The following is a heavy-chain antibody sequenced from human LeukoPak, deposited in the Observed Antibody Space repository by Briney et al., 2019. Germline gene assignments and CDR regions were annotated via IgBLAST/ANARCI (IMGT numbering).Heavy chain of an antibody. J-gene: IGHJ4*02. V-gene: IGHV4-39*01. CDR2: IYYLGNS. CDR3: ARQLGTGRWTFDS. Sequence: SETLSLTCTVSGGSISSSDYWWGCIRQPPGKGLEWIGSIYYLGNSHYYPSLKSRVSMSVDTSKNQFSLKLTSVTASDTALYYCARQLGTGRWTFDSWGQGTLVTVSS. D-gene: IGHD2-8*02. CDR1: GGSISSSDYW.